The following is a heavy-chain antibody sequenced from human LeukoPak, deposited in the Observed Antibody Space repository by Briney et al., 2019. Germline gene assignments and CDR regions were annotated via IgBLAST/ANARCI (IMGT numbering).Heavy chain of an antibody. J-gene: IGHJ4*02. D-gene: IGHD5-24*01. CDR3: VTRDGYNRDY. CDR1: GYPFTGYY. CDR2: INPYSGGT. Sequence: ASVKVSCKASGYPFTGYYMHWVRQAPGQGLEWMGWINPYSGGTKYAQKFQGRVTMTRDTSISTAYMELSRLRSDDTAMFYCVTRDGYNRDYWGQGTLVTVSS. V-gene: IGHV1-2*02.